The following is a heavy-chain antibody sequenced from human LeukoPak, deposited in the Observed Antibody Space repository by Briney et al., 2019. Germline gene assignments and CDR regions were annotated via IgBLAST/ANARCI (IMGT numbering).Heavy chain of an antibody. Sequence: ASVKVSCKASGYTFSSYYMHWVRQAPGQGLEWMGIINPSGGSTKYARKLQGRVTMTRDTSTSTVYMELSSLRSEDTADYYCARDDSSGPQVYWGQGTLVTVSS. D-gene: IGHD3-22*01. CDR3: ARDDSSGPQVY. J-gene: IGHJ4*02. V-gene: IGHV1-46*01. CDR2: INPSGGST. CDR1: GYTFSSYY.